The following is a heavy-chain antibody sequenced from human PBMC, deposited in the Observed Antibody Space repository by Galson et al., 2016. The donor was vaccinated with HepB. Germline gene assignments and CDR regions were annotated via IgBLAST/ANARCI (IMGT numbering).Heavy chain of an antibody. CDR2: INYRGDT. J-gene: IGHJ6*01. CDR3: ARLGGAYPRGGMDV. Sequence: ETLSLTCTFSGDSISNTYYYWGWIRQTPGQGLAWMGSINYRGDTYYNPSLKSRLTMSRDTSNNQIYMRLTSVTAADSALYYCARLGGAYPRGGMDVWGQGITVTVSS. CDR1: GDSISNTYYY. V-gene: IGHV4-39*07. D-gene: IGHD3-16*01.